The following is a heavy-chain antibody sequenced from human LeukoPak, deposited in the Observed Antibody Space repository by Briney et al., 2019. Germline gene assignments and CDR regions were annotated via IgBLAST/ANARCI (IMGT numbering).Heavy chain of an antibody. CDR3: ARAPKGDSSGGSIDY. D-gene: IGHD3-22*01. J-gene: IGHJ4*02. CDR2: IYYSGST. CDR1: GGSISSGGYY. Sequence: NPSQALSLTCTVSGGSISSGGYYWSWIRRHPGKGLEWIGYIYYSGSTYYNPSLKSRVTISVDTSKNQFSLKLSSVTAADTAVYYCARAPKGDSSGGSIDYWGQGTLVTVSS. V-gene: IGHV4-31*03.